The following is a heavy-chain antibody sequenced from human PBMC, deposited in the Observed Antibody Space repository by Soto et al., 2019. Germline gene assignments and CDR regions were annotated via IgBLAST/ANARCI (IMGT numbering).Heavy chain of an antibody. CDR3: ARGKSNGSGSWRVLGAFDI. D-gene: IGHD3-10*01. V-gene: IGHV4-34*01. CDR2: INHSGST. CDR1: GGSFSGYY. Sequence: SETLSLTCAVYGGSFSGYYWSWIRQPPGKGLEWIGEINHSGSTNYNPSLKSRVTISVDTSKNQFSLKLSSVTAADTAVYYCARGKSNGSGSWRVLGAFDIWGQGTMVTVSS. J-gene: IGHJ3*02.